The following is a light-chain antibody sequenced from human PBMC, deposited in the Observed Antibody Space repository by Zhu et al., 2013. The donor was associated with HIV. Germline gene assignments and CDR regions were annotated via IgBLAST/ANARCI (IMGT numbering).Light chain of an antibody. Sequence: EMVLTQSPDTLSLSPGERATLSCRASQSVSNSHLGWYQQKPGQAPRLLIYGASSRATGIPDRFSGRGSGTDFTLTISRLESEDFAVYYCQQYGSSPRAYTFGQGTRLEIK. V-gene: IGKV3-20*01. CDR3: QQYGSSPRAYT. J-gene: IGKJ2*01. CDR1: QSVSNSH. CDR2: GAS.